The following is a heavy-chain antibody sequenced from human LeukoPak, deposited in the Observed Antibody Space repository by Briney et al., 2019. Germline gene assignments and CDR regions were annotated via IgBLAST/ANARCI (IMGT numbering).Heavy chain of an antibody. Sequence: GESLKISCKGSGYSFTNYWIGWVRQMPGKGLEWMGVIYPGDSDTRYSPSFQGQVTISADKSISTAYPQWSSLKASDTAMYYCARQYSGTYYRSFDCWGQGTLVTVSS. CDR1: GYSFTNYW. CDR2: IYPGDSDT. V-gene: IGHV5-51*01. D-gene: IGHD3-10*01. J-gene: IGHJ4*02. CDR3: ARQYSGTYYRSFDC.